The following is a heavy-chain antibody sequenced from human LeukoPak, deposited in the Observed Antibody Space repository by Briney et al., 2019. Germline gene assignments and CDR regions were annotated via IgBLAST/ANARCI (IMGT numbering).Heavy chain of an antibody. CDR1: GFTVSSNY. D-gene: IGHD2-2*01. CDR3: AKIPPAAHMGPLDY. Sequence: PGGSLRLSCAASGFTVSSNYMSWVRQAPGKGLEWVSVIYSGGSTYYVDSVKGRFTISRDNSKNTLYLQMNSLRAEDTAVYYCAKIPPAAHMGPLDYWGQGTLVTVSS. CDR2: IYSGGST. J-gene: IGHJ4*02. V-gene: IGHV3-66*02.